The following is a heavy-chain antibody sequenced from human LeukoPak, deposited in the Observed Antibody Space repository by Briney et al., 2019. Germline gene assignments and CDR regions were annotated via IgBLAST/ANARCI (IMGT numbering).Heavy chain of an antibody. V-gene: IGHV4-4*07. CDR3: ARGEHSVDS. CDR1: GGAIRSHY. J-gene: IGHJ4*02. Sequence: SETLSLTCTVSGGAIRSHYWNWIWQPAGKGLEWIGRIYSSAYTNDNPFLKSRITMSVDMSKNQFSLRLNSVTAADTAVYYCARGEHSVDSWGQGMLVTVSS. CDR2: IYSSAYT. D-gene: IGHD1/OR15-1a*01.